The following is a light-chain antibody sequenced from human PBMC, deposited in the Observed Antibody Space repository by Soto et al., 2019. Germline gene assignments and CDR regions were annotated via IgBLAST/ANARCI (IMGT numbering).Light chain of an antibody. J-gene: IGKJ4*01. Sequence: DIQMPQSPSSLSASVGDRVTITCQASQDISNYLNWYQQKPGKAPKLLIYDASNLETGVPSRFSGSGSGTDFTFTISRLQPEDIATYYCQQYDNLPLTFGGGTKVEIK. CDR3: QQYDNLPLT. V-gene: IGKV1-33*01. CDR1: QDISNY. CDR2: DAS.